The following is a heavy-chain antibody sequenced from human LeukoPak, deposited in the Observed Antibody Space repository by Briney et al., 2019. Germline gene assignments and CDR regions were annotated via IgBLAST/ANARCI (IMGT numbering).Heavy chain of an antibody. J-gene: IGHJ4*02. D-gene: IGHD6-13*01. Sequence: SETLSLTCSVSGGSISSYYWSWIRQPPGKGLEWIGYIYYSGSTNYNPSLKSRVTISVDTSKNQFSLKLSSVTAADTAVYYCARTALYSSSWYGAYYFDYWGQGTLVTVSS. CDR2: IYYSGST. V-gene: IGHV4-59*01. CDR1: GGSISSYY. CDR3: ARTALYSSSWYGAYYFDY.